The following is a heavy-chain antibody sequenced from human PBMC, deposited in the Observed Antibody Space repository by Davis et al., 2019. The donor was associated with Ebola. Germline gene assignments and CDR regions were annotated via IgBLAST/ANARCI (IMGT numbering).Heavy chain of an antibody. V-gene: IGHV4-4*02. CDR2: IYHSGST. J-gene: IGHJ4*02. CDR1: GDSISSRNW. CDR3: ARVGATTGIDY. Sequence: SCAVSGDSISSRNWWSWVRQSPGKGLEWIGEIYHSGSTNYNPSLESRVTISVDTSKNQFSLKLSSVTAADTAVYYCARVGATTGIDYWGQGTLVTVSS. D-gene: IGHD1-26*01.